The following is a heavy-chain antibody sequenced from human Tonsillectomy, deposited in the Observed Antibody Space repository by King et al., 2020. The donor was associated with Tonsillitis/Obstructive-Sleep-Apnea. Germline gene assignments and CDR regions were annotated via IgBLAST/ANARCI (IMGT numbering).Heavy chain of an antibody. D-gene: IGHD3-22*01. Sequence: VQLVESGGGLMQPGGSLRLSCAASGFTVSSNYMSWVRQAPGKGLEWVSVIYSGGSKYYADSVKGRCTISRDHSKNTLYLQMNSLRSEDTTVYYCASRPYYDSSGYFDAFDIWGQGTMVTVSS. J-gene: IGHJ3*02. CDR1: GFTVSSNY. V-gene: IGHV3-53*01. CDR2: IYSGGSK. CDR3: ASRPYYDSSGYFDAFDI.